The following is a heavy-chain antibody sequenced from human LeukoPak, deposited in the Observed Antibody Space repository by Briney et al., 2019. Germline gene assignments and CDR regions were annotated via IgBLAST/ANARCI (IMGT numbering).Heavy chain of an antibody. CDR1: GGTFSSYA. J-gene: IGHJ4*02. D-gene: IGHD3-22*01. CDR3: ARGISSSGYYYDFDY. V-gene: IGHV1-69*05. CDR2: IIPIFGTA. Sequence: SVKVSCKASGGTFSSYAISWVRQAPGQGLEWMGGIIPIFGTANYAQKFQGRVTITTDESTSTAYMELSSLRSEDTAVYYCARGISSSGYYYDFDYWGQGTLVTVSS.